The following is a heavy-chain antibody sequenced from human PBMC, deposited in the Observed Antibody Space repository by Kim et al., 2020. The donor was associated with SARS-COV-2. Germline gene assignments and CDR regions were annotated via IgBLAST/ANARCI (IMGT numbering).Heavy chain of an antibody. CDR2: ITTYNGNT. J-gene: IGHJ4*02. D-gene: IGHD1-26*01. V-gene: IGHV1-18*04. CDR3: VRRPYSGNHNIY. CDR1: GYTFTDYS. Sequence: ASVKVSCKASGYTFTDYSINWVRQAPGQRLEWMGWITTYNGNTLDAQNFKGRVSMTTDTSANTAYLELRSLTFDDTAFYYCVRRPYSGNHNIYWGQGTLVTVSS.